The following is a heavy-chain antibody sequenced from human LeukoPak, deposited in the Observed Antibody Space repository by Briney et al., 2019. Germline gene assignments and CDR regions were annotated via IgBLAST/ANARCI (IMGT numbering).Heavy chain of an antibody. CDR1: GYTFTGYY. CDR2: INPNSGGT. CDR3: ASAFYESSDTAMVTRYFQH. D-gene: IGHD5-18*01. Sequence: GASVKVSCKASGYTFTGYYMHWVRQAPGQGLEWMGRINPNSGGTNNAQKFQGRVTMTRDTPISTPSLELSRLRSDDTAVYYCASAFYESSDTAMVTRYFQHGGRGTLVTVSS. J-gene: IGHJ1*01. V-gene: IGHV1-2*06.